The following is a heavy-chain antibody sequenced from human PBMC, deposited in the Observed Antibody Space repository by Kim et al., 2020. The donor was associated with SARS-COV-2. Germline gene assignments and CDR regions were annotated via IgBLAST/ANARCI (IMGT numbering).Heavy chain of an antibody. Sequence: GRSLRLSCAGSGFTFDEYAMHWVRQAPGKGLEWVSGIFSIGRTGYADSMKGRVTISRDNAKNLLYLQINSLTLEDTAFYFCIKDNVPGGADSWGPGTLVT. CDR3: IKDNVPGGADS. V-gene: IGHV3-9*01. D-gene: IGHD3-16*01. J-gene: IGHJ4*02. CDR1: GFTFDEYA. CDR2: IFSIGRT.